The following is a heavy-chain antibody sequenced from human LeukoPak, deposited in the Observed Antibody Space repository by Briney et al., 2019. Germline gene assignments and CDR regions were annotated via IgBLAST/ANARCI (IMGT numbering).Heavy chain of an antibody. D-gene: IGHD1-26*01. J-gene: IGHJ4*02. CDR1: GGSISSYY. CDR3: ARVQGGSYFAAVDY. Sequence: SETLSLTCTVSGGSISSYYWSWLRQPPGKGLEWIGYIYYSGSTNYNPSPKSRVTISVDTSKNQFSLKLSSVTAADTAVYYCARVQGGSYFAAVDYWGQGTLVTVSS. V-gene: IGHV4-59*01. CDR2: IYYSGST.